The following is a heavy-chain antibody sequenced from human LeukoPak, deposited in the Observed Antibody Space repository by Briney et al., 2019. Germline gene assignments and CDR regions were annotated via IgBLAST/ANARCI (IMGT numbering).Heavy chain of an antibody. CDR2: IYIIGST. Sequence: GGSLRLSCATSGFIVSNTYMTWVRQTPGKGLEWVSVIYIIGSTFYADSVKGRFTISRDNSMNTVHLEMNSLRAEDTGIYYCARGLNYFPIDYWGQGTLVTVSS. V-gene: IGHV3-53*01. CDR3: ARGLNYFPIDY. D-gene: IGHD2/OR15-2a*01. J-gene: IGHJ4*02. CDR1: GFIVSNTY.